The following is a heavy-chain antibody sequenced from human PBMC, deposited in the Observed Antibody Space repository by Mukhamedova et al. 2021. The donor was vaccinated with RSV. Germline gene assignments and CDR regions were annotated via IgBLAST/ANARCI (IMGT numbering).Heavy chain of an antibody. J-gene: IGHJ4*02. Sequence: VKGRFTISRDNSKNTLYLQMDSXRVEDTAVYYCATKKGMYSVYETEPTDYWGQGTLVTVSS. V-gene: IGHV3-30*03. CDR3: ATKKGMYSVYETEPTDY. D-gene: IGHD5/OR15-5a*01.